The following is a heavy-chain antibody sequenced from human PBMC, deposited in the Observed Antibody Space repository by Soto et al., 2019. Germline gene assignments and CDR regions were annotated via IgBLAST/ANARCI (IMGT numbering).Heavy chain of an antibody. CDR3: GGDRGNWFDP. V-gene: IGHV4-59*12. J-gene: IGHJ5*02. Sequence: SETLSLTCTVSGGSISSYYWSWIRQPPGKGLEWIGYIYYSGSTNYNPSLKSRVTISVDTSKNHFSLKLSSVTAADTALYYCGGDRGNWFDPWGQGTLVTVSS. CDR2: IYYSGST. CDR1: GGSISSYY.